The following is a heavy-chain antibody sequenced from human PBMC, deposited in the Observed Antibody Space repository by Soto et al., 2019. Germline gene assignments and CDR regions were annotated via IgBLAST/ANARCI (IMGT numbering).Heavy chain of an antibody. CDR2: INHSGSS. CDR1: GGSFSGYY. D-gene: IGHD5-18*01. V-gene: IGHV4-34*01. J-gene: IGHJ1*01. Sequence: QVQLQQWRAGLLKPSETLSLTCAVYGGSFSGYYWSWIRQPPGKGLEWIGEINHSGSSNYNPSLKSRVTISVDTSEDQFSLKLSSVTAADPAVYYCARLPRGAEYCYGYWGQGTLVTVSS. CDR3: ARLPRGAEYCYGY.